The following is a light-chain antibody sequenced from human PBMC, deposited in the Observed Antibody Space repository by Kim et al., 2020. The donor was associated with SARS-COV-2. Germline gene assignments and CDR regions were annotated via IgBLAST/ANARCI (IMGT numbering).Light chain of an antibody. V-gene: IGLV2-14*03. CDR1: SSDIGGYNF. J-gene: IGLJ1*01. CDR2: DVS. Sequence: GQSITTSCTGTSSDIGGYNFVSWYQQYPGKAPKFMIYDVSKRPSGVSNRFSGSKSGNTASLTISGLQAEDEADYYCSSYTSSSTYVFGTGTKVTVL. CDR3: SSYTSSSTYV.